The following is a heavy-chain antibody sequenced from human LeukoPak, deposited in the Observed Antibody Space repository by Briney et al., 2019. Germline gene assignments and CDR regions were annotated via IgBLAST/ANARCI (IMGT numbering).Heavy chain of an antibody. CDR3: AREGHWGEESDY. CDR2: ISSSSSYI. V-gene: IGHV3-21*01. CDR1: GFTFSSYS. J-gene: IGHJ4*02. Sequence: GGSLRLSCAASGFTFSSYSMNWVRQAPGKGLEWVSSISSSSSYIYYADSVKGRFTISRDNAKNSLYLQMNSLRAEDTAVYYCAREGHWGEESDYWGQGTLVTVSS. D-gene: IGHD3-16*01.